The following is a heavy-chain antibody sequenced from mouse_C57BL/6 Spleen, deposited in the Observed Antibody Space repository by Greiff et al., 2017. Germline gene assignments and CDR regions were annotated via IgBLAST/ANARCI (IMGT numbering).Heavy chain of an antibody. CDR3: ARSPTIATVVATNGFDY. CDR1: GYTFTSYW. Sequence: QVQLQQPGAELVKPGASVKLSCKASGYTFTSYWMHWVKQRPGQGLEWIGMIHPNSGSTNYNEKFKSKATLTADKSSSTAYMQLSSLTSEDSAVYCCARSPTIATVVATNGFDYWGQGTTLTVSS. J-gene: IGHJ2*01. CDR2: IHPNSGST. V-gene: IGHV1-64*01. D-gene: IGHD1-1*01.